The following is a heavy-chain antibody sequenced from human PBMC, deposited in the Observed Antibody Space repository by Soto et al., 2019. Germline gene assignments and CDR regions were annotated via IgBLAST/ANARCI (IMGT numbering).Heavy chain of an antibody. Sequence: KASETLSLTCAVSGFFISSGNYWGWIRKPPGKGLEWIGSIFHGRNTYYNPSLKSRVTISVDMSKNQFSLKLNSVTAADTAVYYCARARWYDAFDVWGKGTVVTVSS. D-gene: IGHD2-15*01. CDR3: ARARWYDAFDV. CDR2: IFHGRNT. J-gene: IGHJ3*01. CDR1: GFFISSGNY. V-gene: IGHV4-38-2*01.